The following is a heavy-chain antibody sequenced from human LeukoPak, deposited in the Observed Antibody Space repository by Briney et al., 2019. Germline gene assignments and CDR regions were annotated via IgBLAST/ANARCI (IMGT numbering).Heavy chain of an antibody. V-gene: IGHV4-31*03. J-gene: IGHJ6*02. CDR2: IYYSGST. Sequence: SETLSLTCTVSGDSISTGGYYWAWIRQHRERGLEWIGYIYYSGSTHYNPSLQSRVTISVDTSKNQFSLNLNSVTAADTAVYYCAKVIGVVPIGVYHYYAMDVWGQGTTVTVSS. CDR1: GDSISTGGYY. CDR3: AKVIGVVPIGVYHYYAMDV. D-gene: IGHD2-15*01.